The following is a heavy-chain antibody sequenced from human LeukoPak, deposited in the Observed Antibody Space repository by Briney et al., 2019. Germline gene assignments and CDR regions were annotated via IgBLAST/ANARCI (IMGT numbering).Heavy chain of an antibody. D-gene: IGHD2-8*01. CDR1: GFTFSSYG. CDR2: IWYDGSNK. V-gene: IGHV3-33*01. CDR3: ARGLMVYAIGNDY. Sequence: QPGGSLRLSCAASGFTFSSYGMHWVRQAPGKGLEWVAVIWYDGSNKYYADSVKGRFTISRDNSKNTLYLQMNSLRAEDTAVYYCARGLMVYAIGNDYWGQGTLVTVSS. J-gene: IGHJ4*02.